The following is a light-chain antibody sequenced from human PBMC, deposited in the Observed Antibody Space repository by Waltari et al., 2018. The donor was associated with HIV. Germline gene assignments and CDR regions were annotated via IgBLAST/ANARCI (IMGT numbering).Light chain of an antibody. CDR3: AAWDDSLRGV. Sequence: QSVLTQPPSASGTPGQRVTISCSGSSSNIESNYVYWYQQLPGTAPKLLIYRNNQRPSGVPYRFSGSKSCTSASLGISGLRSEDEAEFYCAAWDDSLRGVFGGGTKLTVL. V-gene: IGLV1-47*01. CDR1: SSNIESNY. CDR2: RNN. J-gene: IGLJ2*01.